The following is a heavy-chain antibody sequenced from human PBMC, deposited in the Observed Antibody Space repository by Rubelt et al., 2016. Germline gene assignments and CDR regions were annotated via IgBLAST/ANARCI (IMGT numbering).Heavy chain of an antibody. CDR2: IYHSGTT. Sequence: QVQLQQWGAGLLKPSETLSLTCAVYGGSFSGYYWSWIRQPPGKGLEWIGSIYHSGTTYYNPSLKSRVNLSVDTSKNQFSLKLTSVTAADTAMYYCATLLVTGRDWYCEYWGQGTLVTVSS. CDR3: ATLLVTGRDWYCEY. V-gene: IGHV4-34*01. J-gene: IGHJ4*02. D-gene: IGHD1-14*01. CDR1: GGSFSGYY.